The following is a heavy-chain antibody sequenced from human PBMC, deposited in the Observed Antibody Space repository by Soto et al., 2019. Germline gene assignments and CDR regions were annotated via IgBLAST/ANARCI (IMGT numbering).Heavy chain of an antibody. Sequence: QLVQSGAEVKKPGSSVKVSCKASGYTFISYGIGWVRQAPGQGLEWMGWITTHNDNTNYAQQFQGRVPFTTDTSTSTAYMELRDLTSDYTAVYYCARVYSSGWKGLGYWGQGTLVTVSS. CDR1: GYTFISYG. CDR2: ITTHNDNT. CDR3: ARVYSSGWKGLGY. J-gene: IGHJ4*02. D-gene: IGHD6-19*01. V-gene: IGHV1-18*01.